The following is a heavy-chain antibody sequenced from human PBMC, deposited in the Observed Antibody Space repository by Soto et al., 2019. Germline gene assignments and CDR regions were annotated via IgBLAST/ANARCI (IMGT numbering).Heavy chain of an antibody. D-gene: IGHD3-22*01. Sequence: QVQLVQSGAEVKKPGSSVKVSCKASGGTFSSYTISWVRQAPGQGLEWMGRIIPILGIANYAQKFQGRVTITADXFTXTXCMELSSLRSEDTAVYYCAREGTYYYDSSGPSPFDYWGQGTLVTVSS. CDR2: IIPILGIA. CDR1: GGTFSSYT. CDR3: AREGTYYYDSSGPSPFDY. V-gene: IGHV1-69*08. J-gene: IGHJ4*02.